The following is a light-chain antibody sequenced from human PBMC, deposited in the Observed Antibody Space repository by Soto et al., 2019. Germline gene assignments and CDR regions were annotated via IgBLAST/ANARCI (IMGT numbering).Light chain of an antibody. CDR1: QSVSSK. V-gene: IGKV3-15*01. Sequence: EVVMTQSPATLSVSPGERATLSCRASQSVSSKLAWYQQKPGQAPRLLIFDAFTRATGIPARFSGSGSGTEFTLFISSLQPEDFAVYYCQQYNNWPPPTFGGGTKVEI. CDR3: QQYNNWPPPT. CDR2: DAF. J-gene: IGKJ4*01.